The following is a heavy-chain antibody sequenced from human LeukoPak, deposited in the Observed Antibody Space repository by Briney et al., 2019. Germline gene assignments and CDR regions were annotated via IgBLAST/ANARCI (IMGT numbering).Heavy chain of an antibody. Sequence: SETLSLTCAAYGGSFSGYYWSWIRQPPGKGLEWVGEINHSGSTNYNPSLKRRLTISVDTTKNQTPLKLSSTTAADTAVYYYSGGVSIVVVPAALPWRGYFDYWGQGTLVTVSS. CDR2: INHSGST. D-gene: IGHD2-2*01. V-gene: IGHV4-34*01. CDR3: SGGVSIVVVPAALPWRGYFDY. CDR1: GGSFSGYY. J-gene: IGHJ4*02.